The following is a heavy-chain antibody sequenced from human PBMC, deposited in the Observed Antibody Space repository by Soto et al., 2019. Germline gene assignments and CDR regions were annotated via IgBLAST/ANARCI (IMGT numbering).Heavy chain of an antibody. CDR2: IYYSGST. V-gene: IGHV4-59*01. D-gene: IGHD2-15*01. J-gene: IGHJ4*02. CDR3: ARGPVAATGGSDY. Sequence: SETLSLTCTVSGGSISSYYWSWIRQPPGKGLEWIGYIYYSGSTNYNPSLKSRVTISVDTSKNQFSLKLSSVTAADTAVYYCARGPVAATGGSDYWGQGTLVTVSS. CDR1: GGSISSYY.